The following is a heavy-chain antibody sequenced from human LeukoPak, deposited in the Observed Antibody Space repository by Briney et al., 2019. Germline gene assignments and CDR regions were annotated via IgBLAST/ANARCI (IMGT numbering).Heavy chain of an antibody. J-gene: IGHJ4*02. CDR1: GFTFNTYV. D-gene: IGHD5-24*01. V-gene: IGHV3-74*01. CDR3: VRDKDGYNF. Sequence: GGSLRLSCAASGFTFNTYVMHWVRQAPGKGLVWVARIDADGKTTTYADSVKGRFTISRDNAKNMLYVQMNSLRAEDTAVYYCVRDKDGYNFWGQGTLVSVSS. CDR2: IDADGKTT.